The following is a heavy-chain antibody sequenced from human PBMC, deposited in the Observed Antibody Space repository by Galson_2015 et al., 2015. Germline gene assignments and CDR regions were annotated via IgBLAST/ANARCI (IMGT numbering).Heavy chain of an antibody. V-gene: IGHV3-33*08. CDR1: GFIFSGSG. D-gene: IGHD2-15*01. CDR2: IWYDGSKK. CDR3: ATAHCSGGTCYSWYYGLDV. J-gene: IGHJ6*02. Sequence: SLRLSCATSGFIFSGSGMHWVRQAPGKGLEWVAVIWYDGSKKYYADSAEGRFTISRDDSKNTLYLQMNSLRAEDTAVYYCATAHCSGGTCYSWYYGLDVWGQGTTVTVSS.